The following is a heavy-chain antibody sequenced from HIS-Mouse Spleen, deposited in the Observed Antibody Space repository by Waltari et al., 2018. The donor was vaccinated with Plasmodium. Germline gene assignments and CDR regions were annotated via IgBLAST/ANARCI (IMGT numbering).Heavy chain of an antibody. J-gene: IGHJ4*02. Sequence: QVQLQQWGAGLLKPSETLSLTCAVYGGSFSGYYWSWIRQPPGQGLAWIGEINHSGSTNYNPSLKSRVTISVDTSKNQFSLKLSSVTAADTAVYYCARGPGDIVATTFDYWGQGTLVTVSS. V-gene: IGHV4-34*01. CDR1: GGSFSGYY. D-gene: IGHD5-12*01. CDR3: ARGPGDIVATTFDY. CDR2: INHSGST.